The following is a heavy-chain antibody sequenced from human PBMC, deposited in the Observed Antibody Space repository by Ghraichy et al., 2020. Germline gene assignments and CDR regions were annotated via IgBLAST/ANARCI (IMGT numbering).Heavy chain of an antibody. Sequence: LSLTCAASGFTFSSYWMSWVRQAPGKGLEWVANIKQDGSEKYYVDSVKGRFTISRDNAKNSLYLQMNSLRAEDTAVYYCAREQRLYDSSGSDYWGQGTLVTVSS. V-gene: IGHV3-7*03. CDR2: IKQDGSEK. CDR3: AREQRLYDSSGSDY. D-gene: IGHD3-22*01. J-gene: IGHJ4*02. CDR1: GFTFSSYW.